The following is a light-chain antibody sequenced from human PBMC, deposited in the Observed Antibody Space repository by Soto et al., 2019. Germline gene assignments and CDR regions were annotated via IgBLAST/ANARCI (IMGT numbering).Light chain of an antibody. CDR2: FGS. V-gene: IGKV1-39*01. CDR1: QSISTY. CDR3: LQTYSAPLT. Sequence: DVQMTQSPSSLSASVGDRVTITCRASQSISTYLDWFQHKPGKAPKLLISFGSNLQSGVPSRFTASGSGTDFTLTISSLHPEDLATYYCLQTYSAPLTFGGGPRVEI. J-gene: IGKJ4*01.